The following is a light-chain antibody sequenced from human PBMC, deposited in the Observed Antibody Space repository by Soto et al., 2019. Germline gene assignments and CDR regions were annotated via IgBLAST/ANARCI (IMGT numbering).Light chain of an antibody. J-gene: IGLJ1*01. Sequence: LTQPRSVSGSPGESVTISCTGTSSDVGGYNYVSWYQQQPDKAPKLMIYDVTKRPSGVPDRFSGSKSDNTASLTISGLQAEDEADYYCCSYAGTYTFVFGTGTKVTVL. CDR1: SSDVGGYNY. V-gene: IGLV2-11*01. CDR2: DVT. CDR3: CSYAGTYTFV.